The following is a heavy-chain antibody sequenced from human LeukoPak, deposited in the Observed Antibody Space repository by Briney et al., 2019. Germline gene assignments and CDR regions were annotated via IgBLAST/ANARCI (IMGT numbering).Heavy chain of an antibody. Sequence: SETLSLTCAVYGGSFSGYYWSWIRQPPGKGLEWIGEINHSGSTNYNPSLKSRVTISVDTSKNQFSLKLSSVTAADTAVYYCARLRRDGYNYNRYYFDYWGQGTLVTVSS. V-gene: IGHV4-34*01. CDR2: INHSGST. CDR3: ARLRRDGYNYNRYYFDY. D-gene: IGHD5-24*01. CDR1: GGSFSGYY. J-gene: IGHJ4*02.